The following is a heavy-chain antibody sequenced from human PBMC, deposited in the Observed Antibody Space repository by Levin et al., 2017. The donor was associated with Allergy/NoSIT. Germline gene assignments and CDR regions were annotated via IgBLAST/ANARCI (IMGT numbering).Heavy chain of an antibody. Sequence: GGSLRLSCEASGFIFSHYSMNWVRQAPGKGLEWVSTISHIITDTHYADSVRGRFTISRDNSRNTLYLQMTNLRAEDTATYYCSSYIQPQFDHWGRGARVIVSS. CDR3: SSYIQPQFDH. J-gene: IGHJ4*02. D-gene: IGHD5-18*01. CDR2: ISHIITDT. CDR1: GFIFSHYS. V-gene: IGHV3-21*04.